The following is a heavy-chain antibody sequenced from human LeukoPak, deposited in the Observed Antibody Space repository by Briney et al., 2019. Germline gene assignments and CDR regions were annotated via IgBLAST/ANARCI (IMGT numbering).Heavy chain of an antibody. D-gene: IGHD1-26*01. Sequence: SETLFLTCTVSPYSISSAYYWGWIRQPPGKGLVWIGSIYHSGNTYYTPSLKSRVTMSVDTSKNQFSLNLSSVTAADTAVYYCARGWDRWGQGTLVTVSS. CDR2: IYHSGNT. V-gene: IGHV4-38-2*02. CDR1: PYSISSAYY. CDR3: ARGWDR. J-gene: IGHJ4*02.